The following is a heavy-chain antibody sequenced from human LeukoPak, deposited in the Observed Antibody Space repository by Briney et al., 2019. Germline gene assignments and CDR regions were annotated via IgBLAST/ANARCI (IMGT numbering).Heavy chain of an antibody. J-gene: IGHJ4*02. V-gene: IGHV3-30*18. CDR3: AKDSSSYYYFDY. CDR2: ISYDGSNK. Sequence: GVSLRLSCAASGFTFSSYGMHWVRQAPGKGLEWVAVISYDGSNKYYADSVKGRFTISRDNSKNTLYLQMSSLRAEDTAIYYCAKDSSSYYYFDYWGQGTLVTVSS. D-gene: IGHD6-13*01. CDR1: GFTFSSYG.